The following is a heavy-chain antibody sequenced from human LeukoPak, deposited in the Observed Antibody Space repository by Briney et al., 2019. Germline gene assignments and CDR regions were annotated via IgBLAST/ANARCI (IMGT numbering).Heavy chain of an antibody. D-gene: IGHD1-26*01. CDR1: GNTFTDYY. J-gene: IGHJ4*02. CDR2: INPNSGGT. V-gene: IGHV1-2*02. Sequence: ASVKVSFKASGNTFTDYYMHWVRQAPGQGLEWMGWINPNSGGTNSAQKFQGRVTMTRDTSITTVYIELSRLRSDDTAVYYCARGAAGRPYYFDYWGQGTLVTVSS. CDR3: ARGAAGRPYYFDY.